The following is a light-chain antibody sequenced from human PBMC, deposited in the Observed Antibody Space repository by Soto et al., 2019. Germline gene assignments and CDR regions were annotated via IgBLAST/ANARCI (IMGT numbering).Light chain of an antibody. Sequence: IVLTQARATSSKNQGERATLSCTASQSVSSSYLVWYQQRPGQPPRLLIYGTSTRAAGISDRFSGSGSGTDFTLTIYRLEPGDCGLYYCHQYGTSALTVGGGTKV. CDR1: QSVSSSY. J-gene: IGKJ4*01. CDR2: GTS. V-gene: IGKV3-20*01. CDR3: HQYGTSALT.